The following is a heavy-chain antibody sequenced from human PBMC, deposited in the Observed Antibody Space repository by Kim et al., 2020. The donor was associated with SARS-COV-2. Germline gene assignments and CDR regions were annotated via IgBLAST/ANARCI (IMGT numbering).Heavy chain of an antibody. CDR2: IYYSGST. D-gene: IGHD1-26*01. J-gene: IGHJ6*02. CDR1: GGSISSYY. Sequence: SETLSLTCTVSGGSISSYYWSWIRQPPGKGLEWIGYIYYSGSTNYNPSLKSRVTISVDTSKNQFSLKLSSVTAADTAVYYCARGCGSYYDYYYYGMDVWGQGTTVTVSS. CDR3: ARGCGSYYDYYYYGMDV. V-gene: IGHV4-59*01.